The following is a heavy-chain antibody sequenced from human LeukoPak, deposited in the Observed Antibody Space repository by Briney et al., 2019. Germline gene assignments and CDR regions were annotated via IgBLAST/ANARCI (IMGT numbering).Heavy chain of an antibody. CDR3: AKFAPSYYYDSSGYPPNFDY. D-gene: IGHD3-22*01. J-gene: IGHJ4*02. Sequence: TGGSLRLSCAASGFTFSGYGMSWVRQAPGKGLEWVSAISGSGGSTYYADSVKGRFTISRDNSKNTLYLQMNSLRAEDTAVYYCAKFAPSYYYDSSGYPPNFDYWGQGTLVTVSS. CDR1: GFTFSGYG. V-gene: IGHV3-23*01. CDR2: ISGSGGST.